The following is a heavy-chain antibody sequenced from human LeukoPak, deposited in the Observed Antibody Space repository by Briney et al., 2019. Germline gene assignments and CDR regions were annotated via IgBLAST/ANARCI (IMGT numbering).Heavy chain of an antibody. CDR3: AKDRQLLWFGELLGYFDY. J-gene: IGHJ4*02. D-gene: IGHD3-10*01. CDR1: GFTFDDYA. Sequence: GRSLRLSCAASGFTFDDYAMHWVRQAPGKGLEWVSGISWNSGSIGYADSVKGRFTISRDNVKNSLYLQMNSLRAEDAALYYCAKDRQLLWFGELLGYFDYWGQGTLVTVSS. V-gene: IGHV3-9*01. CDR2: ISWNSGSI.